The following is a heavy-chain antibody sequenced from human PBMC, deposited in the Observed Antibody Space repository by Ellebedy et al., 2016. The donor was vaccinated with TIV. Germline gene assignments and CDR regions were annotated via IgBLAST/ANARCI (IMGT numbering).Heavy chain of an antibody. J-gene: IGHJ4*02. V-gene: IGHV4-59*04. CDR2: IYYSGST. CDR1: GGSISSYY. CDR3: ARPVSGWTFDY. D-gene: IGHD6-19*01. Sequence: SETLSLTCTVSGGSISSYYWSWIRQPPGKGLEWIGYIYYSGSTYYNPSLKSRVTISVDTSKNQFSLKLSSVTAADTAVYYCARPVSGWTFDYWGQGTLVTVSS.